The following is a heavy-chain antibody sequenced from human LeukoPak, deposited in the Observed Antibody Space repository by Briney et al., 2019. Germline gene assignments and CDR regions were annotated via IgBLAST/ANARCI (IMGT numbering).Heavy chain of an antibody. D-gene: IGHD6-13*01. V-gene: IGHV1-2*02. CDR3: ARATAAGTPRFDP. Sequence: ASVKVSCKASGYTFTGYYMHWVRQAPGQGLEWMGWINPNSGGTNYAQKFQGRVTMTRDTSISTAYMELSRLRSDDTAVYYCARATAAGTPRFDPWGQGTLVTVSS. J-gene: IGHJ5*02. CDR1: GYTFTGYY. CDR2: INPNSGGT.